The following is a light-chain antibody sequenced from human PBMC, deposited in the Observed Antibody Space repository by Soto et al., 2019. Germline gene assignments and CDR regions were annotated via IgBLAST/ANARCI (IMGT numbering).Light chain of an antibody. CDR1: SSDVGGYNY. J-gene: IGLJ2*01. CDR3: SSYTSTSTRVL. CDR2: DVS. Sequence: QSALTQPASVSGSPRQSITISCTGASSDVGGYNYVSWYQQHPGKAPKLMIYDVSHRPSGVSNRFSGSKSGNTASLTISGLPAEDEAEYYCSSYTSTSTRVLFGGGTKVTVL. V-gene: IGLV2-14*03.